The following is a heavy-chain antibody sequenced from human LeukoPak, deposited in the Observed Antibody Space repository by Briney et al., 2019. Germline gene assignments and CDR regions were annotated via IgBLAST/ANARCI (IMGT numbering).Heavy chain of an antibody. J-gene: IGHJ4*02. V-gene: IGHV3-23*01. CDR1: GFTFSSYA. CDR3: AKEGKVGYSSYLRYYFDY. CDR2: ISGSGGST. Sequence: PGGSLRLSCAASGFTFSSYAMSWVRQAPGKGLEWVSAISGSGGSTYYADSVKGRFTISRDNSKNTLYPQMNSLRAEGTAVYYCAKEGKVGYSSYLRYYFDYWGQGTLVTVSS. D-gene: IGHD6-13*01.